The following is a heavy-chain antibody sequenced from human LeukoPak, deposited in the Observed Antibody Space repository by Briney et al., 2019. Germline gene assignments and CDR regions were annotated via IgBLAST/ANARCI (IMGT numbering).Heavy chain of an antibody. Sequence: GGSLRLSCAASGFNFSKYSMPWVRQAPGKGLEWVSVMSSSGSNKYYADSVKGRFTISRDNSKNTLYLQMSSLRAEDTGVYYCATGRGQWGQGTLVTVSS. CDR3: ATGRGQ. J-gene: IGHJ4*02. CDR2: MSSSGSNK. CDR1: GFNFSKYS. V-gene: IGHV3-30-3*01. D-gene: IGHD1-1*01.